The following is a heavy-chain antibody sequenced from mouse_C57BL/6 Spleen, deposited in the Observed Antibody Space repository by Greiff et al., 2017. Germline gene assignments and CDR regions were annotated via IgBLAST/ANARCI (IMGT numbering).Heavy chain of an antibody. CDR2: LNPGSGGT. CDR1: GYAFTNYL. Sequence: QVQLQQSGAELVRPGTSVKVSCKASGYAFTNYLIEWVKQRPGQGLEWIGVLNPGSGGTNYNEKFKGKATLTADKSSSTAYMQRSSLTSEDSAVYFCARWLLRYYAMDYWGQGTSVTVSS. D-gene: IGHD2-3*01. V-gene: IGHV1-54*01. J-gene: IGHJ4*01. CDR3: ARWLLRYYAMDY.